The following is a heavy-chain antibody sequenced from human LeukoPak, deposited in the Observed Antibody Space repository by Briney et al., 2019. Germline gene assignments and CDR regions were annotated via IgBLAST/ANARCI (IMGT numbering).Heavy chain of an antibody. CDR1: GFTFISYW. CDR2: IKQDGGEK. J-gene: IGHJ6*02. V-gene: IGHV3-7*01. Sequence: GGSLRLSCEASGFTFISYWMSWVRQAPGKGLEWVANIKQDGGEKYYVDSVKGRFTISRDNAKNSLYLQMNSLRAEDTAVYYCARGPREYYDFWSGYKTGYGMDVWGQGTTVTVSS. CDR3: ARGPREYYDFWSGYKTGYGMDV. D-gene: IGHD3-3*01.